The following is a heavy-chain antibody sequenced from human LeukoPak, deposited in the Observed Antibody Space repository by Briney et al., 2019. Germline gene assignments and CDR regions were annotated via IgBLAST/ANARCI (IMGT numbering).Heavy chain of an antibody. V-gene: IGHV4-4*07. CDR2: IYTSGST. CDR3: TRHWSEFYNYGMGV. CDR1: GGSISSYY. J-gene: IGHJ6*02. D-gene: IGHD3-3*01. Sequence: SETLSLTCTVSGGSISSYYWNWIRQPAGKGLEWIGRIYTSGSTSYNSSLKSRVTMSVDTSKNEFSLKLTSVTAADTAVYYCTRHWSEFYNYGMGVWGHGTTVTVSS.